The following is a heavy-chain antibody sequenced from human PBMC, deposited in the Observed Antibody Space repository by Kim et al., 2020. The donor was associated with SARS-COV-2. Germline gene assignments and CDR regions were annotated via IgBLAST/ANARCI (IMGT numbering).Heavy chain of an antibody. J-gene: IGHJ4*02. Sequence: GGSTYYEGALKGRFTISRDNAKNTLYLQMNSLRAEDTAVYYCAKGYYDMDYWGQGTLVTVSS. CDR3: AKGYYDMDY. D-gene: IGHD3-22*01. V-gene: IGHV3-23*01. CDR2: GGST.